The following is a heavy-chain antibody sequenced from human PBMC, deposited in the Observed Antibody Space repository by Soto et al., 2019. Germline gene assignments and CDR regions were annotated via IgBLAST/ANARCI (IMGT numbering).Heavy chain of an antibody. V-gene: IGHV1-69*06. Sequence: GASVKVSCKASGGTFSSYAISWVRQAPGQGLEWMGGIIPIFGTANYAQKFQGRATITADKSTSTAYMELSSLRSEDTAVYYCARDHIAARPVYYYGMDVWGQGTTVTVSS. CDR1: GGTFSSYA. J-gene: IGHJ6*02. CDR2: IIPIFGTA. D-gene: IGHD6-6*01. CDR3: ARDHIAARPVYYYGMDV.